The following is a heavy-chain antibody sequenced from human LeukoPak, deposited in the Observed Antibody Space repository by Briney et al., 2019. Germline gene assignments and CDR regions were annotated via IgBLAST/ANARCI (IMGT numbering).Heavy chain of an antibody. D-gene: IGHD3-3*01. V-gene: IGHV4-31*03. J-gene: IGHJ4*02. CDR2: IYYSGST. Sequence: SGTLYLTCTVSGGSISSCGYYWSWIRQHPGKGLEWIGYIYYSGSTYYNPSLKSRVTISVDTSKNQFSLKLSSVTAADTAVYYCARARGFWSGYYSGYFDYWGQGTLVTVSS. CDR1: GGSISSCGYY. CDR3: ARARGFWSGYYSGYFDY.